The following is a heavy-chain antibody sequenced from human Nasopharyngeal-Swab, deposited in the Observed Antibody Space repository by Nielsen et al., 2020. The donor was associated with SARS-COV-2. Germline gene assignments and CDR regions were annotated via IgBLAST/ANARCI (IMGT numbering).Heavy chain of an antibody. CDR1: GGTFSSYA. CDR2: IIPIFGTA. Sequence: SVKVSCKASGGTFSSYAISWVRQAPGQGLEWMGGIIPIFGTANYAQKFQGRVTITADESTGTAYMELSSLRSEDTAVYYCARDDPESPMVGAWYFDYWGQGTLVTVSS. CDR3: ARDDPESPMVGAWYFDY. V-gene: IGHV1-69*13. D-gene: IGHD3-10*02. J-gene: IGHJ4*02.